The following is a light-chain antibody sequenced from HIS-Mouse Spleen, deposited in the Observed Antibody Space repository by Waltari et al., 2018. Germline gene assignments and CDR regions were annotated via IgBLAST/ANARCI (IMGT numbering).Light chain of an antibody. CDR1: SSDVGSYNL. CDR3: CSYEGSSTYV. V-gene: IGLV2-23*01. CDR2: EAS. J-gene: IGLJ1*01. Sequence: QSALTQPASVSGSPGQSITISCTGTSSDVGSYNLVSRNQQHPGKAPKLMIYEASKRPSGGSNRFSGSNPGKPAPLKISVLQAEDEADYYRCSYEGSSTYVFGTGTKVTVL.